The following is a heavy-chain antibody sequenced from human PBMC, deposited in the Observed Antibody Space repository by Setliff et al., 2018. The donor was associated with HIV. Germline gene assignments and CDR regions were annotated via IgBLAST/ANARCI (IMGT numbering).Heavy chain of an antibody. CDR1: GFSFSTHA. CDR3: ARAYNVCDYRFDSSGYDY. CDR2: INWNGAST. J-gene: IGHJ4*02. Sequence: GGSLRLSCAASGFSFSTHAMSWVRQVPGKGLEWVSGINWNGASTGYADSVKGRFIASTDNAKNSLFLEMNSLKAEDTAVYYCARAYNVCDYRFDSSGYDYWGQGTLVTVSS. D-gene: IGHD3-22*01. V-gene: IGHV3-20*04.